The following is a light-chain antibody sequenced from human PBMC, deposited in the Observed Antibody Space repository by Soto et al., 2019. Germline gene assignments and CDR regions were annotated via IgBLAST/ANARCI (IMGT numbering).Light chain of an antibody. V-gene: IGLV2-14*03. CDR1: SSDVGGYNY. CDR2: DVT. J-gene: IGLJ2*01. CDR3: SSFASSIPLV. Sequence: QSVLTQPASVSGSPGQSITISCTGTSSDVGGYNYVSWYQQHQGKAPKLLICDVTNRPSGVSNRFSGSKSGNTASLTISGLQTEDEADYYCSSFASSIPLVFGGGTKLTVL.